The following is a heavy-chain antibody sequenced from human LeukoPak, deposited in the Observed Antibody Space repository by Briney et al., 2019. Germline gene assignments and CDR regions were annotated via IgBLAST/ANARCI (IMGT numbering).Heavy chain of an antibody. V-gene: IGHV3-23*01. J-gene: IGHJ2*01. Sequence: PGGSLRLSCAASGFTFSSYAMSWLRQAPGKGLEWVSAISGSGGSTYFADSVQGRFTISRDNSKNTLYLQMNSLRAEDTAVYYCAKGRSSGWRYWYFDLWGRGTLVTVSS. CDR3: AKGRSSGWRYWYFDL. D-gene: IGHD6-19*01. CDR1: GFTFSSYA. CDR2: ISGSGGST.